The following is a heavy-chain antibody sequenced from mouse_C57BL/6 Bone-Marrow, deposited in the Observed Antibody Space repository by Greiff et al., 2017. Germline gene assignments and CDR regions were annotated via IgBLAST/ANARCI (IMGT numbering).Heavy chain of an antibody. J-gene: IGHJ4*01. Sequence: EVQLQQSGTVLARPGASVKMSCKTSGYTFTSYWMHWVKQRPGQGLEWIGAIYPGNSDTSYNQKFKGKAKLTAVTSASTAYMELSSLTNEDSAVYYCTRTTYYYGSSLYAMDYWGQGTSGTVSS. D-gene: IGHD1-1*01. CDR2: IYPGNSDT. V-gene: IGHV1-5*01. CDR3: TRTTYYYGSSLYAMDY. CDR1: GYTFTSYW.